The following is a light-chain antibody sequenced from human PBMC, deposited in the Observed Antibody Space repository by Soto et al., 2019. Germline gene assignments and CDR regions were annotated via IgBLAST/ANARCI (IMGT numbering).Light chain of an antibody. CDR2: DVS. CDR3: SSYTSSSVWV. Sequence: QSALTQPASVSGSPGQSITISCTGTSSDVGGYTYVSWFQHHPGKAPKLMIHDVSNRPSGDSNRFSGSKSGNTASLTISGLQAEDAADYYCSSYTSSSVWVFGGGTQLTVL. J-gene: IGLJ3*02. V-gene: IGLV2-14*03. CDR1: SSDVGGYTY.